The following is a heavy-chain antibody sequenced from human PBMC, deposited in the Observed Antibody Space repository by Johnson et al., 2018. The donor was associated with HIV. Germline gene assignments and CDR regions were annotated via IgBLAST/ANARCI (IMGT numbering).Heavy chain of an antibody. J-gene: IGHJ3*02. CDR1: GFTFSNYG. D-gene: IGHD6-19*01. CDR3: ARPVVAVASTHHAFDI. V-gene: IGHV3-30*02. CDR2: IRYDGGNK. Sequence: QVQLVESGGGVVQPGGSLRLSCTASGFTFSNYGMHWVRQAPGKGLEWVAFIRYDGGNKYYADSVKGRFTISRDNSKNTLYLQMNSLRAEDTAVYYCARPVVAVASTHHAFDIWGQGTMVTVSS.